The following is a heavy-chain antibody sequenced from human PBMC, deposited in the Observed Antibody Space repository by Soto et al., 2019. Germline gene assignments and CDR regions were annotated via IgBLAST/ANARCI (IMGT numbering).Heavy chain of an antibody. CDR2: IYPGDSDT. CDR1: GYSFTSYW. CDR3: ATTGKTCSSTSCYMGSYYYYGMDV. V-gene: IGHV5-51*01. J-gene: IGHJ6*02. D-gene: IGHD2-2*02. Sequence: PGESLKISCKGSGYSFTSYWIGWVRQMPGKGLEWMGIIYPGDSDTRYSPSFQGQVTISADKSISTAYLQWSSLKASDTAMYYCATTGKTCSSTSCYMGSYYYYGMDVWGQGTTVTV.